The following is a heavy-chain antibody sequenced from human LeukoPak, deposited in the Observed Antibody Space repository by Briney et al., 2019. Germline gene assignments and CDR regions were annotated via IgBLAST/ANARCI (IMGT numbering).Heavy chain of an antibody. D-gene: IGHD6-19*01. J-gene: IGHJ4*02. Sequence: GASVKVSCKASGYTFTSYGISWVRQAPGQGLEWMGWISAYNGNTNYAQKLQGRVTMTTDTSTSTAYMELRSLRSDDTAVYYCARDQGMAVAGNLGYWGQGTLVTVSS. CDR1: GYTFTSYG. V-gene: IGHV1-18*01. CDR2: ISAYNGNT. CDR3: ARDQGMAVAGNLGY.